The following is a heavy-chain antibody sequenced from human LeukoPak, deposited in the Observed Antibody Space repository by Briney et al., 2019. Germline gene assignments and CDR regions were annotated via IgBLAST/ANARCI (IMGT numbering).Heavy chain of an antibody. Sequence: GGSLRLSCAASGFTSSSYEMNWVRQAPGKGLEWVSCISSSGSTIYYADSVKGRFTISRDNAKNSLYLKMNSLRAEDTAVYYCARDPGYDYVWGSYRSFDYWGQGTLVTVSS. J-gene: IGHJ4*02. CDR1: GFTSSSYE. V-gene: IGHV3-48*03. CDR3: ARDPGYDYVWGSYRSFDY. CDR2: ISSSGSTI. D-gene: IGHD3-16*02.